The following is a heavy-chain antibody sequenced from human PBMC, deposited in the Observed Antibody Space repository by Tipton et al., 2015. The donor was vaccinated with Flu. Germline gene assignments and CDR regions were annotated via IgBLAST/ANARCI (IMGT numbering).Heavy chain of an antibody. CDR1: GGSISSFSGGSTSSFS. V-gene: IGHV4-61*08. D-gene: IGHD1-26*01. CDR2: IYNSGTT. J-gene: IGHJ4*02. Sequence: GLVKPSETLSLTCTVSGGSISSFSGGSTSSFSLSWIRRPPGKGLEWIGYIYNSGTTDYNPSLRSRVSISLDTSRTQFSLNLDSVTAADTAVYYCARSFSGTYFDYWGPGTLVTVSS. CDR3: ARSFSGTYFDY.